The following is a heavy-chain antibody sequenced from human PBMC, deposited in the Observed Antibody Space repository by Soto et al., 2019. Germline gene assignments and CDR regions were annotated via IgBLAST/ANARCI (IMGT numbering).Heavy chain of an antibody. V-gene: IGHV1-8*01. CDR1: GYTFTSYD. D-gene: IGHD3-10*01. J-gene: IGHJ4*02. Sequence: QGQLVQSGAEVKKPGASVKVSCKASGYTFTSYDINWVRQATGQGLEWMGWMNPNSGNTGYAQKFQGRVTMTRNTSISTAYMELSSLRSEDTAVYYCARVGHPYGSGSYSVDYWGQGTLVTVSS. CDR2: MNPNSGNT. CDR3: ARVGHPYGSGSYSVDY.